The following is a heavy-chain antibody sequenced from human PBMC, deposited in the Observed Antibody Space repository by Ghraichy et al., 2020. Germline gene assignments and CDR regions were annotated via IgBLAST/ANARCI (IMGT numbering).Heavy chain of an antibody. CDR3: ARYYYDSSGSAFDI. V-gene: IGHV4-59*01. Sequence: ESLNISCTVSGGSISSYYWSWIRQPPGKGLEWIGYIYYSGSTNYNPSLKSRVTISVDTSKNQFSLKLSSVTAADTAVYYCARYYYDSSGSAFDIWGQGTMVTVSS. D-gene: IGHD3-22*01. J-gene: IGHJ3*02. CDR2: IYYSGST. CDR1: GGSISSYY.